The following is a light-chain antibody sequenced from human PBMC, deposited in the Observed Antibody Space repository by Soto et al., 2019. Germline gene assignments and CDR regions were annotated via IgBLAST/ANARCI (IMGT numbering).Light chain of an antibody. V-gene: IGKV3-15*01. Sequence: IVMTQSPATLSLSPGESATLSCRASQNIRTNLAWHQQKPGQTPRLLIYGASTRATGIPARFSGSGSGTEFTLTISSLQSEDFAVYYCQQYNNWWTFGQGTKVEIK. J-gene: IGKJ1*01. CDR2: GAS. CDR1: QNIRTN. CDR3: QQYNNWWT.